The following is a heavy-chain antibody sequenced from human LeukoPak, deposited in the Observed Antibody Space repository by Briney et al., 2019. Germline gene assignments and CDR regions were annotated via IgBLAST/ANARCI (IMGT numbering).Heavy chain of an antibody. V-gene: IGHV3-23*01. Sequence: GGSLRLSCAASGFTFNNYAMSWVRQAPGKGLEWVSGLGDSGGSINYADSVKGRFTISRDNSKNTLYLQMNSLRAEDTAVYWCAKGVDGYCSSDSCYAYDCWGQGTLVTVSS. CDR1: GFTFNNYA. CDR3: AKGVDGYCSSDSCYAYDC. J-gene: IGHJ4*02. CDR2: LGDSGGSI. D-gene: IGHD2-2*01.